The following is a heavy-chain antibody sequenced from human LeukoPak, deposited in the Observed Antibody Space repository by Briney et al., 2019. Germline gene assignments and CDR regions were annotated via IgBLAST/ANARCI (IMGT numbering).Heavy chain of an antibody. Sequence: ASVKVSCKASGYTFTRYGISWVRQAPGQGLEWMGWISAYNGNTNYAQKLQGRVTMTTDTSTSTAYMELRSLRSDDTAVYYCASAVAGQGFDYWGQGTLVTVSS. D-gene: IGHD6-19*01. J-gene: IGHJ4*02. V-gene: IGHV1-18*01. CDR3: ASAVAGQGFDY. CDR1: GYTFTRYG. CDR2: ISAYNGNT.